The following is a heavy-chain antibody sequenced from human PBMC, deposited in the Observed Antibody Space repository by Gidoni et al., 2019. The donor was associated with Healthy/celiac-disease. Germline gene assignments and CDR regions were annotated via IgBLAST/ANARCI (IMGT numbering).Heavy chain of an antibody. CDR1: AGSIRCRSHD. Sequence: QLQLQESGPGLVTPSETLSLTCPVSAGSIRCRSHDWGWIRQPPGKGLEWIGRIYSSGSTYYNPSLKSRVTRSVNTSKNQFSLKLSTVTAADTAVYYGSRSMSGPVFFPRHRFDYWGQGTLVTVSS. V-gene: IGHV4-39*01. J-gene: IGHJ4*02. D-gene: IGHD3-10*02. CDR3: SRSMSGPVFFPRHRFDY. CDR2: IYSSGST.